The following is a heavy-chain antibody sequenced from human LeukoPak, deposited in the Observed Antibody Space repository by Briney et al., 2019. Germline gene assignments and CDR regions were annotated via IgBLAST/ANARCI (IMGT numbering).Heavy chain of an antibody. J-gene: IGHJ6*03. V-gene: IGHV1-46*01. CDR1: GYTFTSYY. Sequence: ASVKVSCKASGYTFTSYYMHWVRQAPGEGLEWMGIINPSGGSTSYAQKFQGRVTITRNTSISIAYMEVSSLRYEDTAVYYCARRAVDNSYYYYMDVWGKGTTVTVSS. D-gene: IGHD6-19*01. CDR3: ARRAVDNSYYYYMDV. CDR2: INPSGGST.